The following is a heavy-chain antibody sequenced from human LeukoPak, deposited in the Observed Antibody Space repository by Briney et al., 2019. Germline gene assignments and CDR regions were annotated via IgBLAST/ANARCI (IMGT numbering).Heavy chain of an antibody. Sequence: PSETLSLTCTVSGGSISSYYWSWIRQPPGKGLEWIGYIYYSGSTNYNPSLKSRVTKSVDTSKNQFSLKLSSVTAADTAVYYCARDPGYDIKSWYYYGMDVWGKGTTVTVSS. J-gene: IGHJ6*04. D-gene: IGHD3-9*01. CDR2: IYYSGST. CDR3: ARDPGYDIKSWYYYGMDV. CDR1: GGSISSYY. V-gene: IGHV4-59*01.